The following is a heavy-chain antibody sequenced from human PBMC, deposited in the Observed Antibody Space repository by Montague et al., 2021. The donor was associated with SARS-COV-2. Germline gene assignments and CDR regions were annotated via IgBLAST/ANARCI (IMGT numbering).Heavy chain of an antibody. D-gene: IGHD2-15*01. CDR1: GGSISSSYW. CDR3: AKKHCSGGSCSHFDY. CDR2: IYHSGST. J-gene: IGHJ4*02. V-gene: IGHV4-4*02. Sequence: SETLSLTCAVSGGSISSSYWWTWVRQPPGKGLEWIGEIYHSGSTNYNSSLRSRVTISVDKSKNQFSLKLSSVTAADTAIYYCAKKHCSGGSCSHFDYWGQGTLVTVPS.